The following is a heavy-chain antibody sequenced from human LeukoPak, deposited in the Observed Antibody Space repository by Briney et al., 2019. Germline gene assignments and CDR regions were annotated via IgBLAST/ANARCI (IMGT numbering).Heavy chain of an antibody. D-gene: IGHD6-13*01. V-gene: IGHV1-2*04. Sequence: ASVKVSCKASGYTFTGYYMHWVRQAPGQGLEWMGWINPNSGGTNYAQKFQGWVTMTRDTSISTAYMELSRLRSDDTAVYYCARDRGYGSSWYDYWGQGTLVTVSS. J-gene: IGHJ4*02. CDR3: ARDRGYGSSWYDY. CDR2: INPNSGGT. CDR1: GYTFTGYY.